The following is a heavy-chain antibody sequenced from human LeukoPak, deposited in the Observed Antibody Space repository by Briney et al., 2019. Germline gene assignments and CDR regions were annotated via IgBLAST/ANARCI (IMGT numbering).Heavy chain of an antibody. V-gene: IGHV3-21*04. CDR2: ISSSSSYI. J-gene: IGHJ6*03. D-gene: IGHD3-9*01. CDR1: GFTFNRYS. Sequence: GGSLRLSCAASGFTFNRYSMNWVRQAPGKGLEWVSSISSSSSYIYYADSVKGRFTISRDNAKNSLYLQMNSLRAEDTAVYYCARDGYPYYDILTGYYAPYYMDVWGKGTTVTISS. CDR3: ARDGYPYYDILTGYYAPYYMDV.